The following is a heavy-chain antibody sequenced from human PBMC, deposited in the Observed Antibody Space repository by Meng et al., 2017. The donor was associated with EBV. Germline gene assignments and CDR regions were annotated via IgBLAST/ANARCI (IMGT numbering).Heavy chain of an antibody. Sequence: QLQLQESGPGLVKPSETLSLTCTVSGGSISSSSYYWGWIRQPPGKGLGWIGSIYYSGSTYYNPSLKSRVTISVDTSKNQFSLKLSSVTAADTAVYYCARRGYSSSRTEFDPWGQGTLVTVSS. D-gene: IGHD6-13*01. V-gene: IGHV4-39*07. CDR3: ARRGYSSSRTEFDP. J-gene: IGHJ5*02. CDR1: GGSISSSSYY. CDR2: IYYSGST.